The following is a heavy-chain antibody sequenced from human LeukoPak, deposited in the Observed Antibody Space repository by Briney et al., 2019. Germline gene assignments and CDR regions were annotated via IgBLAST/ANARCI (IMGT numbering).Heavy chain of an antibody. D-gene: IGHD4-11*01. CDR2: IYSSGTT. V-gene: IGHV4-39*07. CDR3: ARVRRYSNFPDY. J-gene: IGHJ4*02. CDR1: GGSISSNSHY. Sequence: SETLSLTCIVSGGSISSNSHYWGWIRQPPGKGLEWIGSIYSSGTTYYNPSLKSRVTISVDTSKNQFSLKLSSVTAADTAVYYCARVRRYSNFPDYWGQGTLVTVSS.